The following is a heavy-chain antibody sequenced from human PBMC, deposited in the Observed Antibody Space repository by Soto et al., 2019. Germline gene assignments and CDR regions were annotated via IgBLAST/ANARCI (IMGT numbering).Heavy chain of an antibody. CDR2: ISAYNGNT. V-gene: IGHV1-18*04. D-gene: IGHD3-3*01. J-gene: IGHJ5*02. CDR1: GYTFTSYG. CDR3: ARGSDSPYYDFWSGYQNWFGP. Sequence: ASVKVSCKASGYTFTSYGISWVRQAPGQGLEWMGWISAYNGNTNYAQKLQGRVTMTTDTSTSTAYMGLRSLRSDDTAVYYCARGSDSPYYDFWSGYQNWFGPWGQGTLVTVSS.